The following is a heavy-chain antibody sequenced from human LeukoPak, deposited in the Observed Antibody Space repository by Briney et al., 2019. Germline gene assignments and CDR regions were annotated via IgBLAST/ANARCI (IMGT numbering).Heavy chain of an antibody. CDR3: ARDRGRSGSYYYFDY. J-gene: IGHJ4*02. V-gene: IGHV3-30*04. D-gene: IGHD1-26*01. CDR1: GFTFSSYA. CDR2: ISYDGSNK. Sequence: GGSLRLSCAASGFTFSSYAMHWVRQAPGKGLEWVAVISYDGSNKYYADSVKGRFTISRDNSKNTLYLQMNSLRAEDTAVYYCARDRGRSGSYYYFDYWGQGTLVTVSS.